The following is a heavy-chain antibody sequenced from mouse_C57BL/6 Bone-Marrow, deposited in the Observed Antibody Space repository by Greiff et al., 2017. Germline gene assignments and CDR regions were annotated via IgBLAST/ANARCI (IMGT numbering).Heavy chain of an antibody. CDR1: GFTFSDYY. V-gene: IGHV5-12*01. Sequence: DVMLVESGGGLVQPGGSLKLSCAASGFTFSDYYMYWVRQTPEKRLEWVAYISNGGGSTYYPDTVKGRFTISRDNAKNTLYLQMSRLKSEDTAMDYCARQGIYYYGSSPRRYFDVWGTGTTVTGSS. CDR2: ISNGGGST. D-gene: IGHD1-1*01. J-gene: IGHJ1*03. CDR3: ARQGIYYYGSSPRRYFDV.